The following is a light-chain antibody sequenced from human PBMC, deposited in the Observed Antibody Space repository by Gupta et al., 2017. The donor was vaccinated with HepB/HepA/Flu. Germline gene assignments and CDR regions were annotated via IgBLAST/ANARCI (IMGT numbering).Light chain of an antibody. CDR1: QSVDSM. J-gene: IGKJ2*02. CDR3: LQYNDLPRT. V-gene: IGKV3-15*01. Sequence: IVMTQSPATLSMSPGERVTLSCRASQSVDSMLAWYQQKPGQAPRLLIHELSTRAAGIPARFSGSGSETEFTLTISRLQSEDFAIYYCLQYNDLPRTFGQGTKLEIK. CDR2: ELS.